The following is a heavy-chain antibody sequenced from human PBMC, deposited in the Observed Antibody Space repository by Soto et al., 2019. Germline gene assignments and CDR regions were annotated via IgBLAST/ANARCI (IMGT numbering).Heavy chain of an antibody. CDR2: IKGDESTT. V-gene: IGHV3-74*01. J-gene: IGHJ6*02. CDR3: ARGIRNYYGMDV. Sequence: GGSLRLSCAASGFTFNSYWMHWVRQAPGKGLVWVSRIKGDESTTNYADSVKGRFTISRDNAKNTVYLQMNSLRAEDTALYYCARGIRNYYGMDVWGQGTTVTVSS. D-gene: IGHD5-18*01. CDR1: GFTFNSYW.